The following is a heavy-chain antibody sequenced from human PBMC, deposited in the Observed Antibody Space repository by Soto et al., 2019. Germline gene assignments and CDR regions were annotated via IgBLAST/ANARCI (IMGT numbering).Heavy chain of an antibody. D-gene: IGHD3-9*01. CDR3: VRDRGTVLASPVILNTPNWFDP. CDR2: ISAYNGDT. J-gene: IGHJ5*02. CDR1: GYTFTSYG. Sequence: QVLLVQSGAEVKKPGASVKVSCKASGYTFTSYGISWVRQAPGQGLEWMGWISAYNGDTKYAEKLQGRVTMTTDTSTSTAYMELRSLRSDDTAVYYCVRDRGTVLASPVILNTPNWFDPWGQGTLVTVSS. V-gene: IGHV1-18*01.